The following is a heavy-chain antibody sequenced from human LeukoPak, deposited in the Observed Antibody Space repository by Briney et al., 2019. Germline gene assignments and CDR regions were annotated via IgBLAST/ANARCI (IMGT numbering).Heavy chain of an antibody. CDR1: GGSFSGYY. J-gene: IGHJ4*02. CDR2: INHSGST. D-gene: IGHD3-22*01. CDR3: ARVNYDSSGYFDY. Sequence: SETLSLTCAVYGGSFSGYYWSWIRQPPGKGLEWIGEINHSGSTNYNPSLKSRVTISVDTSKNQFSLKLSSVTAADTAVYYCARVNYDSSGYFDYWGQGTLVTVSS. V-gene: IGHV4-34*01.